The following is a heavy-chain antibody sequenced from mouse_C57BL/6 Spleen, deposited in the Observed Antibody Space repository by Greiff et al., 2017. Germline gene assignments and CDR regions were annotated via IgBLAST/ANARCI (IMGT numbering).Heavy chain of an antibody. CDR3: AREVRDVGYFDV. CDR1: GYSFTDYN. Sequence: VQLKESGPELVKPGASVKISCKASGYSFTDYNMNWVKQSNGKSLEWIGVINPNYGTTSYNQKFKGKATLTVDQSSSTAYMQLNSLKSEDAAVYDCAREVRDVGYFDVWGTGTTVTVSS. V-gene: IGHV1-39*01. CDR2: INPNYGTT. J-gene: IGHJ1*03. D-gene: IGHD3-2*02.